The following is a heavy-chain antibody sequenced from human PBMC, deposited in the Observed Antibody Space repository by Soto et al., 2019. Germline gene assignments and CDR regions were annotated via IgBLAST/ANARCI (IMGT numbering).Heavy chain of an antibody. CDR1: GFSLTTSGVG. D-gene: IGHD3-3*01. CDR3: AHRVLRTVFGLVTTTAIYFDF. CDR2: IYWDDDK. J-gene: IGHJ4*02. V-gene: IGHV2-5*02. Sequence: QITLNESGPTQVKPRQTLTLTCTFSGFSLTTSGVGVGWIRQSPGKAPEWLALIYWDDDKRYSPSLKSRLTITKDTSKNHVVLTMADLDPADTATYYCAHRVLRTVFGLVTTTAIYFDFWGQGTPVAVS.